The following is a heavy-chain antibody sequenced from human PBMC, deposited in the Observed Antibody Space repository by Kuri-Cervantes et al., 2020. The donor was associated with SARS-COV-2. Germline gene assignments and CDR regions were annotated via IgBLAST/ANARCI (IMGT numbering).Heavy chain of an antibody. J-gene: IGHJ1*01. CDR1: GGSISSGGYY. CDR2: IYDTETT. CDR3: GSVHGDEVYGDNTFENFQH. V-gene: IGHV4-31*03. Sequence: SETLSLTCTVSGGSISSGGYYWTWIRQHPGKGLEWLGYIYDTETTYYNPSLHSRLTMSLDTSKNQFSLNLSSVTAADTAVYYCGSVHGDEVYGDNTFENFQHWGQGTLVTVSS. D-gene: IGHD4-17*01.